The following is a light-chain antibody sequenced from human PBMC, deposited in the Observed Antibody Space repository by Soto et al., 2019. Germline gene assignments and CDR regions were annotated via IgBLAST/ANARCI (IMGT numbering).Light chain of an antibody. CDR1: QSISSS. J-gene: IGKJ5*01. V-gene: IGKV1-39*01. Sequence: IQITHSPSSLSASVGDKVTITCRASQSISSSLNWYQQKSGKAPNLLIYGVSRLQGGVPSRFSGSGSGTDFTLSISSLQPEDFATYYCQQSYTAPSITFGQGTRLEI. CDR2: GVS. CDR3: QQSYTAPSIT.